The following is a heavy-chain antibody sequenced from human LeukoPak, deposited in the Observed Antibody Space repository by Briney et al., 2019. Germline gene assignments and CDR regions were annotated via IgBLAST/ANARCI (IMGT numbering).Heavy chain of an antibody. J-gene: IGHJ4*02. D-gene: IGHD3-16*02. CDR2: IYSGRST. V-gene: IGHV3-53*01. CDR1: GFTVSSSY. Sequence: GGSLRLSCAASGFTVSSSYMSWVRQAPGKGLEWVSVIYSGRSTYYADSVKGRFTISRDNSKNTLYLQMNSLRAEDTAVYYCARVTPDYVWGSYRSPYFDYWGQGTLVTVSS. CDR3: ARVTPDYVWGSYRSPYFDY.